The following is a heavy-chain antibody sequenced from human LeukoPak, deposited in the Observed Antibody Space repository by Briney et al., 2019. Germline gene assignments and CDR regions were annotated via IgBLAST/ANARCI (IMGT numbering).Heavy chain of an antibody. Sequence: SETLSLTCTVSGVSISTSNSYWGWIRQPPGKGLEWIGSMYYTGNTYYNASLKSRVTISIDTSKNQISLRLTSVTATDTAMYYCARQTGSGLFTLPGGQGTLVTVSS. D-gene: IGHD3/OR15-3a*01. CDR2: MYYTGNT. J-gene: IGHJ4*02. V-gene: IGHV4-39*01. CDR3: ARQTGSGLFTLP. CDR1: GVSISTSNSY.